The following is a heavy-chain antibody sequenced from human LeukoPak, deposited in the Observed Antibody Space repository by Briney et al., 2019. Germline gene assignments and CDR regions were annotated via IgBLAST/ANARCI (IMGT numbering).Heavy chain of an antibody. J-gene: IGHJ3*02. CDR2: ISAYNGNT. CDR1: GYTFTSYG. Sequence: GASVKVSCKASGYTFTSYGISWVRQAPGQGLGWMGWISAYNGNTNYAQKLQGRVTMTTDTSTSTAYMELGSLRSDDTAVYYCARDWGYYGSGSSAFDIWGQGTMVTVSS. CDR3: ARDWGYYGSGSSAFDI. V-gene: IGHV1-18*01. D-gene: IGHD3-10*01.